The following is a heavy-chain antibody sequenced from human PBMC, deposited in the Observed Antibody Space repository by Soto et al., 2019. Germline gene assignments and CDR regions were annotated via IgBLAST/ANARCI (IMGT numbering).Heavy chain of an antibody. V-gene: IGHV3-23*01. J-gene: IGHJ4*02. D-gene: IGHD3-22*01. Sequence: EVQLLESGGGLVQPGGSLRLSCAASGFTFSSYAMSWVRQAPGKGLEWVSAISGSGGSTYYADSVKGRFTISRDNSKNTLYLQMNSLRAEDTAVYYCARAPHYYDSSGYYRLDYWGQGTLVTVSS. CDR3: ARAPHYYDSSGYYRLDY. CDR1: GFTFSSYA. CDR2: ISGSGGST.